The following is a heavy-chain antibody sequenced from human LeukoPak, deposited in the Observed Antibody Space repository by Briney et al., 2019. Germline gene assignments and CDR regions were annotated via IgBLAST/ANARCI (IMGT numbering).Heavy chain of an antibody. D-gene: IGHD2-15*01. CDR3: ARHSHGVGYCSGGSCYYYYYGMDV. CDR1: GGSISSYY. CDR2: IYYSGST. V-gene: IGHV4-59*08. J-gene: IGHJ6*02. Sequence: PSETLSLTCTVSGGSISSYYWSWIRQPPGKGLEWIGYIYYSGSTNYNPSLKSRVTISVDTSKNQFSLKLSSVTAADTAVYYCARHSHGVGYCSGGSCYYYYYGMDVWGQGTTVTVPS.